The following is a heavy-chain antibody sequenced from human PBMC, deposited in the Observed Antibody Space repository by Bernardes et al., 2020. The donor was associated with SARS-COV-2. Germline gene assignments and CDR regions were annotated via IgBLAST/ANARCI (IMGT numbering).Heavy chain of an antibody. CDR2: INSDGSST. CDR3: ASLKETYSSSSEDY. D-gene: IGHD6-6*01. V-gene: IGHV3-74*01. CDR1: GFTFSSYW. Sequence: VWSLRLSCAASGFTFSSYWMHWVRQAPGKGLVWVSRINSDGSSTSYADSVKGRFTISRDNAKNTLYLQMNSLRAEDTAVYYCASLKETYSSSSEDYWGQGTLVTVSS. J-gene: IGHJ4*02.